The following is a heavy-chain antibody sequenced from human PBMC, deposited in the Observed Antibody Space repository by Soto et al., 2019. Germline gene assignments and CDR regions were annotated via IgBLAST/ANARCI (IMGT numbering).Heavy chain of an antibody. Sequence: SETLSLTCTVSGGSISSYYWSWIRQPPGKGLEWIGCIYYSGSTNYNPSLKSRVTISVDTSKNQFSLKLSSVTAADTAVYYCARSAPRDQLLYYWGQGTLVTVSS. CDR1: GGSISSYY. D-gene: IGHD2-2*01. CDR2: IYYSGST. J-gene: IGHJ4*02. CDR3: ARSAPRDQLLYY. V-gene: IGHV4-59*01.